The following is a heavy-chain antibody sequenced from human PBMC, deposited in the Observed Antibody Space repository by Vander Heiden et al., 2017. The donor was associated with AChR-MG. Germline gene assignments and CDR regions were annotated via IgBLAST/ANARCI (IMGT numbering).Heavy chain of an antibody. J-gene: IGHJ4*02. V-gene: IGHV3-33*01. D-gene: IGHD4-17*01. CDR2: IWYDGRKK. CDR1: GFTFSSYG. CDR3: ASDEYGDYSY. Sequence: QVQLVESGGGVVQPGRSLRLSCAASGFTFSSYGMHWVRQAPGKGLEWVAVIWYDGRKKDDADSVKGRFTISRDNSKNTLYMKMNSLRAEDTAVYDGASDEYGDYSYWGQGTLVTVSS.